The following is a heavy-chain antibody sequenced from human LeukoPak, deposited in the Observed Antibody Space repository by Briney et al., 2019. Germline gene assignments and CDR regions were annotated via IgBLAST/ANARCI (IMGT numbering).Heavy chain of an antibody. CDR2: INSDGSNT. CDR1: GFSFSNYW. J-gene: IGHJ4*02. D-gene: IGHD4-11*01. Sequence: GGSLRLSCAASGFSFSNYWMHWVRQAPGKGLVWVSRINSDGSNTGYADSVKGRFTISRDSAKNTLYLQMNSLRAEDTAVYYCARDSYTNYALSWGQGTLLTVSS. V-gene: IGHV3-74*01. CDR3: ARDSYTNYALS.